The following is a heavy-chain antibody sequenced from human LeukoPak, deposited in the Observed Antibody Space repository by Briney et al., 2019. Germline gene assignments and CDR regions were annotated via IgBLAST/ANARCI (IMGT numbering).Heavy chain of an antibody. Sequence: SQTLSLTCAISGDSVSSNSALWNWIRQSPSRGLEWLGRTYCRSKWYNDYAVSVKSRITINADTCKNQFSLQLNSVTPEDTAVYYCANSKPMWNDAFDIWGQGTMVTVSS. CDR3: ANSKPMWNDAFDI. D-gene: IGHD1-1*01. J-gene: IGHJ3*02. V-gene: IGHV6-1*01. CDR1: GDSVSSNSAL. CDR2: TYCRSKWYN.